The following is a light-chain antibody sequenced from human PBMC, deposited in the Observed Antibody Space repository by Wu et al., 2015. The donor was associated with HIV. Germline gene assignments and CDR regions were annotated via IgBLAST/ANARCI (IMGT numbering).Light chain of an antibody. J-gene: IGKJ4*01. CDR3: QQYGSSPLT. CDR1: QSVSSNF. CDR2: GAS. V-gene: IGKV3-20*01. Sequence: ILMAQSPDTLSVSPGERATLSCRAGQSVSSNFLAWYQQKPGQAPRLLIYGASGRATGIPDRFSGSGSGTDFTLIISRVEPEDSAVYYCQQYGSSPLTFGGGTTLEIK.